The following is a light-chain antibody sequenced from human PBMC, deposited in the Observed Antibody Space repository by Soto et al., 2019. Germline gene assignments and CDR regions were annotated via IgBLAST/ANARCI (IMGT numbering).Light chain of an antibody. CDR3: SSYTSSSTSVV. CDR2: DVG. CDR1: SSDVGAYNF. J-gene: IGLJ2*01. Sequence: QSALTQPASVSGSPGQSITISCTGTSSDVGAYNFVSWYLQHPGKAPRLIIYDVGNRPSGISDRFSGSKSGNTASLTISGLQAEDEADYYCSSYTSSSTSVVIGGGTKVTVL. V-gene: IGLV2-14*01.